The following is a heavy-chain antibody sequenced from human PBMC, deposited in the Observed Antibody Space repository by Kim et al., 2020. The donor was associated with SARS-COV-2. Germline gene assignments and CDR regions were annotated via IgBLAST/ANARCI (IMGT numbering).Heavy chain of an antibody. CDR3: ATVRDDGAHF. Sequence: GGSLRLSCAGSGFTFSDYYIAWIRQTPGKGLQWLSYISATGNHIVFYADSVKGRFTISRDNAKNSVYLQMSSLRVDDTAVYYCATVRDDGAHFCGQGTV. CDR1: GFTFSDYY. CDR2: ISATGNHIV. D-gene: IGHD1-1*01. V-gene: IGHV3-11*01. J-gene: IGHJ4*02.